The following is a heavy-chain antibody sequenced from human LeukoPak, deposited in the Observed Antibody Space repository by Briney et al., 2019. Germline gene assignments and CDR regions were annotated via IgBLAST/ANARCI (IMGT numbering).Heavy chain of an antibody. CDR3: ARDPRESYDYVWGSYRPDAFDI. CDR1: GGSISSGDYY. Sequence: SETLSLTCTVSGGSISSGDYYWSWNRQPPGKGLEWIGFIYYSGSTYYNPSLKSRITISLDTSKNQFSLKLSSVTAADTAVYYCARDPRESYDYVWGSYRPDAFDIWGQGTMVTVSS. J-gene: IGHJ3*02. V-gene: IGHV4-30-4*01. D-gene: IGHD3-16*02. CDR2: IYYSGST.